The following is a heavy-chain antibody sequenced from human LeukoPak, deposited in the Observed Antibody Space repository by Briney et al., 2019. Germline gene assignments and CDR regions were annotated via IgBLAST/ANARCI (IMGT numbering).Heavy chain of an antibody. D-gene: IGHD2-2*01. J-gene: IGHJ6*04. Sequence: GGSLRLSCAASGFTFSSYWMRWVRQAPGKGLEWVANIKQDGREKYYVDSVKGRFTISRDNAKNSLYLQMNSLRAEDTVVYYCARRYCSSTSPATGGQDYYYYYTMDVWGKGTTVTVSS. CDR3: ARRYCSSTSPATGGQDYYYYYTMDV. V-gene: IGHV3-7*03. CDR1: GFTFSSYW. CDR2: IKQDGREK.